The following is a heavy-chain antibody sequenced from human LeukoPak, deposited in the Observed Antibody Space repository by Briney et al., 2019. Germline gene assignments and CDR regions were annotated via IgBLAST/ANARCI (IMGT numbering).Heavy chain of an antibody. V-gene: IGHV3-23*01. CDR3: ARVRPQAALFRRSSHNFDY. Sequence: GGSLRLSCAASGFTFSSSAMSWVRQAPGKGLEWVSGISGSGGSTYYADSVKGRFTISRDNSKNTLYLQMNSLRAEDTAVYYCARVRPQAALFRRSSHNFDYWGQGTLVTVSS. CDR2: ISGSGGST. CDR1: GFTFSSSA. D-gene: IGHD6-6*01. J-gene: IGHJ4*02.